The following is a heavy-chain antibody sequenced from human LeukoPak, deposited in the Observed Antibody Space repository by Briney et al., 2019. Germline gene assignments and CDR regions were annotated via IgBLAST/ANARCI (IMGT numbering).Heavy chain of an antibody. CDR3: AKDLNWGGR. CDR2: IT. CDR1: GFTFSTSA. D-gene: IGHD7-27*01. V-gene: IGHV3-23*01. J-gene: IGHJ4*02. Sequence: PGGSLRLSCAASGFTFSTSAMTWVRQAPGKGLEWVSGITDYADSVKGRFTISRDNSKNTLYLQMNSLRAEDTAVYYCAKDLNWGGRWGQGTLVTVSS.